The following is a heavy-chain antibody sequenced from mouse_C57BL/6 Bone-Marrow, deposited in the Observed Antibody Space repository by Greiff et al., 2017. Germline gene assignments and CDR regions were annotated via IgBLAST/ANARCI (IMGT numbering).Heavy chain of an antibody. CDR1: GFTFSSSG. V-gene: IGHV5-6*01. J-gene: IGHJ4*01. Sequence: EVQGVESGGDLVKPGGSLKLSCAASGFTFSSSGMSWVRQTPDKRLEWVATISSGGSYTYYPDSVKGRFTISRDNAKNTLYRQMSSLKSEDTAMYYCARRSYAMDYWGQGTSVTVSS. CDR3: ARRSYAMDY. CDR2: ISSGGSYT.